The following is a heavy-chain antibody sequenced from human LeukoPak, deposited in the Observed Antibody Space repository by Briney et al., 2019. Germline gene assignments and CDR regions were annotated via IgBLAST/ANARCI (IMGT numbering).Heavy chain of an antibody. CDR2: INPNSVRT. V-gene: IGHV1-2*02. Sequence: GWINPNSVRTNYAQKFQGRVTMTREKSISRAYMELSRLRSDDTAVYYCARELSWLRRGFDPWGQGTLVTVSS. D-gene: IGHD5-12*01. CDR3: ARELSWLRRGFDP. J-gene: IGHJ5*02.